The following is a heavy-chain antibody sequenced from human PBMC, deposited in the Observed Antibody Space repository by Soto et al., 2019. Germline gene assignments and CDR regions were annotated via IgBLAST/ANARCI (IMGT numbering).Heavy chain of an antibody. CDR1: GFTFSNAW. D-gene: IGHD3-22*01. J-gene: IGHJ4*02. CDR2: IKSKTDGGTT. Sequence: GGSLRLSCAASGFTFSNAWMSWVRQAPGKWLEWVGRIKSKTDGGTTDYAAPVKGRFTISRDDSKNTLYLQMNSLKTEDTAVYYCTTDLWYYYDSSGYQLFDYWGQGXLVTVPS. V-gene: IGHV3-15*01. CDR3: TTDLWYYYDSSGYQLFDY.